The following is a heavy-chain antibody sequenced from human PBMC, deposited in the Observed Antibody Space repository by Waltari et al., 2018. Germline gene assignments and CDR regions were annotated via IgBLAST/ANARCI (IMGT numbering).Heavy chain of an antibody. D-gene: IGHD1-26*01. CDR2: IRSKANNYAT. CDR3: TGEATTYDY. V-gene: IGHV3-73*02. J-gene: IGHJ4*02. CDR1: GFTFGVST. Sequence: EVQLVESGGGLAQPGGSLKPSGAAFGFTFGVSTFHWVRQASGEGLEWVGRIRSKANNYATAYAASVTGRFTISRDDSKNTAYLQMNSLKSEDTAVYYCTGEATTYDYWGQGTLVIVSS.